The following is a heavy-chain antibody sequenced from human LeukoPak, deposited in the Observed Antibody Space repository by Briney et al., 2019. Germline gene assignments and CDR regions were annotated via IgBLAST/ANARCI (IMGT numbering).Heavy chain of an antibody. CDR1: GYIFTTYG. J-gene: IGHJ6*03. V-gene: IGHV1-18*01. CDR3: ARVTDCTNGVCYNLHHYYFYYMDV. Sequence: ASVKVSCKASGYIFTTYGISWVRQAPGQGLEWMGWITAQNGNTKYAQKVQGRVTMTTDTSTSTAYMELRSLRSDDTAVYYCARVTDCTNGVCYNLHHYYFYYMDVWGKGTTVTVSS. D-gene: IGHD2-8*01. CDR2: ITAQNGNT.